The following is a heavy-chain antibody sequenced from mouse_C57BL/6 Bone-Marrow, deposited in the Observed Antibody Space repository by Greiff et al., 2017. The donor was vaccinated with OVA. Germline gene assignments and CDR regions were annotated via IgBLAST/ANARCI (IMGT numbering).Heavy chain of an antibody. CDR2: INPSTGGT. D-gene: IGHD4-1*01. CDR1: GYSFTGYY. V-gene: IGHV1-42*01. Sequence: DVQLQESGPELVKPGASVKISCKASGYSFTGYYMNWVKQSPEKSLEWIGEINPSTGGTTYNQKFKAKATLTVDKSSSTAYMQLKSLTSEDSAVYYCATNWEGGYFDVWGTGTTVTVSS. J-gene: IGHJ1*03. CDR3: ATNWEGGYFDV.